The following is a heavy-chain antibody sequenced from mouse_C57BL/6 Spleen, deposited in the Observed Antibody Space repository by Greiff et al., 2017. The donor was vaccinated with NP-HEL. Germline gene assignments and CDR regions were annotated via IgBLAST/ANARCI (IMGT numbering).Heavy chain of an antibody. D-gene: IGHD1-1*01. CDR2: IDPETGGT. CDR1: GYTFTDYE. V-gene: IGHV1-15*01. J-gene: IGHJ2*01. Sequence: VQLQQSGAELVRPGASVTLSCKASGYTFTDYEMHWVKQTPVHGLEWIGAIDPETGGTAYNQKFKGKAILTADKSSSTAYMELRSLTSEDSAGYYCTRNYGSSFDYWGQGTTLTVSS. CDR3: TRNYGSSFDY.